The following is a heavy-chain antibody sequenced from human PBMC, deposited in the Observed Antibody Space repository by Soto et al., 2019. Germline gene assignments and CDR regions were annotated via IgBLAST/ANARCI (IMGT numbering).Heavy chain of an antibody. CDR3: ARDSAPPRE. CDR1: GYTFTSYG. V-gene: IGHV1-18*01. Sequence: QVQLVQSGAEVKKPGASVKVSCKASGYTFTSYGISWVRQAPGQGLEWMGWISAYNGNTNYAQKLPGRVNMSTDASPSTAYMALRSLRSGDTAVYFCARDSAPPREWGQGTLVTVSS. CDR2: ISAYNGNT. J-gene: IGHJ1*01.